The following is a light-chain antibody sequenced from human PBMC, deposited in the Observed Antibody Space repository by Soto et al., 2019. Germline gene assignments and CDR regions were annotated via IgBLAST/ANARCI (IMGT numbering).Light chain of an antibody. J-gene: IGKJ1*01. V-gene: IGKV3-20*01. Sequence: EIVLTQSPGTLSLSPGERATLSCRASQSVTNNFLAWYQQKPGQAPRLLIYDTSIRATGIPDRFSGSGSGTDFTLTISGLEPEDFAVYYCHQSESACTFGQGTKVEIK. CDR2: DTS. CDR1: QSVTNNF. CDR3: HQSESACT.